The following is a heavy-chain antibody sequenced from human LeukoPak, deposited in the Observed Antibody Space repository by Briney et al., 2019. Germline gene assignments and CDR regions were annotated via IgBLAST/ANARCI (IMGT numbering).Heavy chain of an antibody. CDR1: GFTVSSNY. CDR2: IYSGGST. D-gene: IGHD6-19*01. J-gene: IGHJ4*02. CDR3: ARDSSGWYRVHYFDY. V-gene: IGHV3-66*01. Sequence: GGSLRLSCAASGFTVSSNYMSWVRQAPGKGLEWVSVIYSGGSTYYADSVKGRFTISRDNAKNSLYLQMNSLRAEDTAVYYCARDSSGWYRVHYFDYWGQGTLVTVSS.